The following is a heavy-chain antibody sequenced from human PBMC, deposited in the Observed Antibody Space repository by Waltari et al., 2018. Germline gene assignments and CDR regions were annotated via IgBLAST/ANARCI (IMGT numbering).Heavy chain of an antibody. V-gene: IGHV3-53*01. CDR1: GFTVSRNY. Sequence: EAQLVESGGGLIQPGGSLRLSCAASGFTVSRNYMNWVRQAPGKGLEWVSVISTDGKTYYADSVKGRFLISREISKNTVYLQLNSLRGDDSAVYYCARGQLADWGQGTLVTVSS. CDR2: ISTDGKT. D-gene: IGHD1-1*01. CDR3: ARGQLAD. J-gene: IGHJ4*02.